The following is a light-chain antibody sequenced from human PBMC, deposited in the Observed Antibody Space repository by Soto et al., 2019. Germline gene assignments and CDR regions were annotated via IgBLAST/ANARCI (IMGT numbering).Light chain of an antibody. CDR3: QQYNSDPLT. CDR1: HGISNY. V-gene: IGKV1-27*01. CDR2: AAS. J-gene: IGKJ4*01. Sequence: DIQMTQSPSSLSASVGDRVTITCRASHGISNYLAWYQQKPGKVPKLLIYAASTLQSGVPSRFSGSGSGTDFTLTISSLQPEDVATYYCQQYNSDPLTFGGGTKVEIK.